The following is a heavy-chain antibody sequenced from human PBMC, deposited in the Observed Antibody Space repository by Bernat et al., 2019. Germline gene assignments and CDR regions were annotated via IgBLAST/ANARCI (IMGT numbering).Heavy chain of an antibody. CDR3: ARRSSGWYRGWFDP. Sequence: QVQLQQWGAGLLKPSETLSLTCAVYGGSFSGYYCSWIRQPPGKGLEWIGEINHSGSTNYNPSLKSRVTISVDTSKNQFSLKLSSVTAADTAVYYCARRSSGWYRGWFDPWGQGTLVTVSS. CDR1: GGSFSGYY. CDR2: INHSGST. J-gene: IGHJ5*02. V-gene: IGHV4-34*01. D-gene: IGHD6-19*01.